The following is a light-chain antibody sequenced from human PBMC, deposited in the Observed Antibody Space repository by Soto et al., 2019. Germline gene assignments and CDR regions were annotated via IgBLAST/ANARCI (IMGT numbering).Light chain of an antibody. Sequence: QSVVTQPPSASGTPGQRVTISCCGTNSNIGSNTVNWYQQVPGTAPKLLIYANNKRPSGVSDRFSGSKSGTSASLAISGLQSEDEADYYCAAWDDRLNGWVFGGGTKLTVL. CDR3: AAWDDRLNGWV. CDR1: NSNIGSNT. CDR2: ANN. V-gene: IGLV1-44*01. J-gene: IGLJ3*02.